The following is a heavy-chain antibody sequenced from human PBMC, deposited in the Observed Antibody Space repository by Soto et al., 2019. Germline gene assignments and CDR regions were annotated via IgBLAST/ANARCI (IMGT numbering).Heavy chain of an antibody. D-gene: IGHD6-19*01. J-gene: IGHJ4*02. CDR2: ISGSGGST. CDR3: AKDIAVAGANDY. Sequence: QSGGSLRLSCAASGFTFSSYAMSWVRQAPGKGLEWVSAISGSGGSTYYADSVKGRFTISRDNSKNTLYLQMNSLRAEDTAVYYCAKDIAVAGANDYWGQGTLVTVSS. V-gene: IGHV3-23*01. CDR1: GFTFSSYA.